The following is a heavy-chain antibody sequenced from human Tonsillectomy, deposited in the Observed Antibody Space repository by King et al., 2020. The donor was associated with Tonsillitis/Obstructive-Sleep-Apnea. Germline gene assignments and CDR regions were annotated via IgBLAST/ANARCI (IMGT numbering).Heavy chain of an antibody. V-gene: IGHV3-33*01. D-gene: IGHD2-2*01. Sequence: VQLVESGGGVVQPGRSLRLSCAASGFTFSIYGMHWGRQAPGKGLVWGAVLWYDGRNKYYEDAVKGLYTISRDNSKNTLYLQMNSLRTEDTAVYYCARGGDIVVVPAAMNWFDPWGQGTLVTVSS. CDR1: GFTFSIYG. CDR3: ARGGDIVVVPAAMNWFDP. CDR2: LWYDGRNK. J-gene: IGHJ5*02.